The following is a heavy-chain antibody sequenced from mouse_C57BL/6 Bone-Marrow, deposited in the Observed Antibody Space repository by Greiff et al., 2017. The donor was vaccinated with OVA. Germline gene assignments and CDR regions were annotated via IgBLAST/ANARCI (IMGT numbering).Heavy chain of an antibody. CDR2: INPNNGGT. CDR1: GYTFTDYN. D-gene: IGHD3-1*01. V-gene: IGHV1-18*01. Sequence: VHVKQSGPELVKPGASVKIPCKASGYTFTDYNMDWVKQSHGKSLEWIGDINPNNGGTIYNQKFKGKATLTVDKSSSTAYMELRSLTSEDTAVYYCARGGPSSFAYWGQGTLVTVSA. J-gene: IGHJ3*01. CDR3: ARGGPSSFAY.